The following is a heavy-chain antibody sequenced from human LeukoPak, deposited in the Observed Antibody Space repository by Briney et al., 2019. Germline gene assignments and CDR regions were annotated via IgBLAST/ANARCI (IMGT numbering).Heavy chain of an antibody. V-gene: IGHV4-59*01. CDR2: IYYSGST. Sequence: SSETLSLTCTVSGGSISSYYWSWIRQPPGKGLEWIGYIYYSGSTNYNPSLKSRVTISVDTSKNQFSLKLSSVTAADTAVYYCARARYYYDSSGYYYRFDYWGQGTLVTVSS. CDR1: GGSISSYY. D-gene: IGHD3-22*01. CDR3: ARARYYYDSSGYYYRFDY. J-gene: IGHJ4*02.